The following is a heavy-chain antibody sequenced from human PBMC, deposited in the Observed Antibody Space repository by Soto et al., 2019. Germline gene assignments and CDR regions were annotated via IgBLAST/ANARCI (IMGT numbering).Heavy chain of an antibody. D-gene: IGHD6-19*01. J-gene: IGHJ6*02. V-gene: IGHV3-33*01. CDR3: ARDDCSSGWYRSCNGMDV. Sequence: QVQLVESGGGVVQPGRSLRLSCAASGFTFSSYGMHWVRQAPGKGLEWVAVIWYDGSNKYYADSVKGRFTISRDNSKNTLYLQMNSLRAEDTAVYYCARDDCSSGWYRSCNGMDVWGQGTTVTVSS. CDR1: GFTFSSYG. CDR2: IWYDGSNK.